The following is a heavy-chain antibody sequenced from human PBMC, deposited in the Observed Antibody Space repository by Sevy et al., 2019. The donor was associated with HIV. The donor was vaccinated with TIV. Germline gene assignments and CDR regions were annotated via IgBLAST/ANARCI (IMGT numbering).Heavy chain of an antibody. CDR3: VRAIATAVSL. Sequence: GGSLRLSCVASGFSLNSYWMLWVRQAPGKGLEWVANINQDGSVNYYADSVKGRFTISRDNARNLVSLQMNILRVEDTAVYYCVRAIATAVSLWGQGTLVTVSS. CDR2: INQDGSVN. D-gene: IGHD6-13*01. V-gene: IGHV3-7*01. J-gene: IGHJ4*02. CDR1: GFSLNSYW.